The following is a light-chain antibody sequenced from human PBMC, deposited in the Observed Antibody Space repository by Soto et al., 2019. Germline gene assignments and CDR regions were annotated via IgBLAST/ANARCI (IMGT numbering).Light chain of an antibody. Sequence: DIQMTQSPSSLSASVGDRVTLTCRASQVIGNNLGWYQQKPGKAPKRLIYAAYTLEGGVPSRFSGSGSATEFTLTISGLQSEDFATYYCLQHHTYPFTFGQGTKLEI. CDR1: QVIGNN. J-gene: IGKJ2*01. CDR2: AAY. V-gene: IGKV1-17*01. CDR3: LQHHTYPFT.